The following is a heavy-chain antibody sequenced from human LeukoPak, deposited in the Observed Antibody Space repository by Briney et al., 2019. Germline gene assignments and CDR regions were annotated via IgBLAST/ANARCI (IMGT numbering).Heavy chain of an antibody. V-gene: IGHV1-46*01. CDR2: INPRGGST. Sequence: ASVKVSCKASGYIFTTYFMHWLRQAPGQGPEWMGIINPRGGSTDYAQKFQGRVTMTRDTSISTAYMELSRLRSDDTAVYYCARDRGADYSYGSGSPKHYYYYMDVWGKGTTVTISS. CDR3: ARDRGADYSYGSGSPKHYYYYMDV. CDR1: GYIFTTYF. D-gene: IGHD3-10*01. J-gene: IGHJ6*03.